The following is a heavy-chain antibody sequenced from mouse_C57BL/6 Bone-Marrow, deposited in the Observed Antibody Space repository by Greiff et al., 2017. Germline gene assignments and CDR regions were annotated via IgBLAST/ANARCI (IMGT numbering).Heavy chain of an antibody. J-gene: IGHJ3*01. CDR2: ISSGGDYI. CDR1: GFTFSSYA. CDR3: TSHYGSSWFAY. D-gene: IGHD1-1*01. Sequence: EVQLVESGEGLVKPGGSLKLSCAASGFTFSSYAMSWVRQTPEKRLEWVAYISSGGDYIYYADTVKGRFTISRDNARNTLYLQMSSLKSEDTAMDYCTSHYGSSWFAYWGQGTLVTVSA. V-gene: IGHV5-9-1*02.